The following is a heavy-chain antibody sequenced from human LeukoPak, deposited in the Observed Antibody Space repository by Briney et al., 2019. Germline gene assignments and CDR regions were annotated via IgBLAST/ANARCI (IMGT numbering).Heavy chain of an antibody. CDR3: ARGNGDYRGYYFDY. D-gene: IGHD4-17*01. CDR2: IYYSGST. Sequence: SETLSLTCTVSGGSISSYYWSWIRQPPGKGLEWIGYIYYSGSTNYNPSLKSRVTISVDTSKNQFSLKLSSVTAADTAVYYCARGNGDYRGYYFDYWGQGTLVTVS. J-gene: IGHJ4*02. V-gene: IGHV4-59*01. CDR1: GGSISSYY.